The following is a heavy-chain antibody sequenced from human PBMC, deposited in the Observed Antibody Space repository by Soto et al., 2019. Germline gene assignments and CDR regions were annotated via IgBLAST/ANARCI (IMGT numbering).Heavy chain of an antibody. J-gene: IGHJ4*02. Sequence: ASVKVSCKASGNTFASHGFSWVRQAPGQGLEWMGWVSGFNGQTNYALKFQGRVTLTTDTSTSTAYMELRSLRSDDTAVYFCARVDPRGVAVVRDYWGQGTLVTVSS. CDR3: ARVDPRGVAVVRDY. D-gene: IGHD3-10*01. CDR1: GNTFASHG. V-gene: IGHV1-18*01. CDR2: VSGFNGQT.